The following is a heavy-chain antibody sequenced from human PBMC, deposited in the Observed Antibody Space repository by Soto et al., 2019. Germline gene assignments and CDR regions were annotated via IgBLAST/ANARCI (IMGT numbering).Heavy chain of an antibody. CDR2: INGNADNS. D-gene: IGHD6-19*01. Sequence: GSLRLACAASGXSFVSYCMHWVRQVPGEGLAWVSRINGNADNSDYADSVKGRFTISSDNAMKRLYLQMDSLRADDTGVYYCVRDFRGAVAGSEFDHWGQGALVTVSS. V-gene: IGHV3-74*01. CDR1: GXSFVSYC. J-gene: IGHJ4*02. CDR3: VRDFRGAVAGSEFDH.